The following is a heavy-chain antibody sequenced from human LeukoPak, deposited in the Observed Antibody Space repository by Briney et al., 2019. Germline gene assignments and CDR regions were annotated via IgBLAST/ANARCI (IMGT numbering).Heavy chain of an antibody. CDR3: ARDWGDGYNFGYFQH. CDR2: INPNIGAT. CDR1: GYTFTGYF. V-gene: IGHV1-2*02. D-gene: IGHD5-24*01. Sequence: ASVKVSCKASGYTFTGYFMHWVRQAPGQGLEWIGWINPNIGATKYARKFQGRVTMTRDTSISTAYMEVSRLRSEDTAVYYCARDWGDGYNFGYFQHWGQGTLVTVSS. J-gene: IGHJ1*01.